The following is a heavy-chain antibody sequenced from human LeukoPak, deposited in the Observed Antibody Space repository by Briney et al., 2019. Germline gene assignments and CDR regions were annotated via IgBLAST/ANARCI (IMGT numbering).Heavy chain of an antibody. Sequence: GGSLRLSCAASGFTFSDHAMSWVRQAPGKGLEWVSAISGSGGYTYYTDSVKGRFTISRDNSKNTLYVQMNSLRAEDTAVYYCAIRSNNSAFDIWGQGTMVTVSS. V-gene: IGHV3-23*01. D-gene: IGHD1/OR15-1a*01. CDR3: AIRSNNSAFDI. J-gene: IGHJ3*02. CDR1: GFTFSDHA. CDR2: ISGSGGYT.